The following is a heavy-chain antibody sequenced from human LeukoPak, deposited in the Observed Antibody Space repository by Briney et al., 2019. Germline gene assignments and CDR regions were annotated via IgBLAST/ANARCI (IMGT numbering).Heavy chain of an antibody. Sequence: PSETLSLTCTVSGGSISSYYWSWIRQPPGKGLEWIGYIYYSWSTNYNPSLKSPVTISVDTTTLQFHLKLRSVTAADTAVYYCARTDRTGYSSFDYWGQGTLVTVSS. D-gene: IGHD6-13*01. CDR3: ARTDRTGYSSFDY. CDR2: IYYSWST. J-gene: IGHJ4*02. CDR1: GGSISSYY. V-gene: IGHV4-59*01.